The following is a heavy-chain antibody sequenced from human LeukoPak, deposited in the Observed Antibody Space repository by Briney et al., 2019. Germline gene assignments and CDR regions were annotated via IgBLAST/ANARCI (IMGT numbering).Heavy chain of an antibody. CDR2: ISYDGSNK. Sequence: GGSLRLSCAASGFTFSSYGMHWVRQAPGKGLEWVAVISYDGSNKYYADSVKGRFTISRDNSKNTLYLQMNSLRAEDTAVYYCASVADSSGYDYWGQGTLVTVSS. V-gene: IGHV3-30*03. J-gene: IGHJ4*02. D-gene: IGHD3-22*01. CDR1: GFTFSSYG. CDR3: ASVADSSGYDY.